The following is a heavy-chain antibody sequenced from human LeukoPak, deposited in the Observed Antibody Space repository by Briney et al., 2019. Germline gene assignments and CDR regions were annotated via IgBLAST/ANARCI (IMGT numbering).Heavy chain of an antibody. V-gene: IGHV3-48*03. Sequence: GGSLRLSCVGFGFTFSTYEMTWVRQAPGKGLEWVSYISSSGGTIYYADSVKGRFTISRDNAKNTLYLQMNSLRAEDTAVYYCAREGGVNYYDLDYFDYWGQGTLITVSS. CDR3: AREGGVNYYDLDYFDY. CDR2: ISSSGGTI. CDR1: GFTFSTYE. D-gene: IGHD3-22*01. J-gene: IGHJ4*02.